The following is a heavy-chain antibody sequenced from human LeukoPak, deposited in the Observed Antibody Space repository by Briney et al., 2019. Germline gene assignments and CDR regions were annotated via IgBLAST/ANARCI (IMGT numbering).Heavy chain of an antibody. D-gene: IGHD1-1*01. CDR2: INPSGGST. CDR1: GYTFTSYY. Sequence: PGGSLRLSCAASGYTFTSYYMHWVRQAPGQGLEWMGIINPSGGSTSYAQKFQGRVTMTRDTSTSTVYMELSSLRSEDTAVYYCARDQGGRYDYYYYGMDVWGQGTTVTVSS. V-gene: IGHV1-46*01. J-gene: IGHJ6*02. CDR3: ARDQGGRYDYYYYGMDV.